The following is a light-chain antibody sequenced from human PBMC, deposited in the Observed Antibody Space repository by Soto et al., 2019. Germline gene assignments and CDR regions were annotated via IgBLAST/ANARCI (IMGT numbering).Light chain of an antibody. V-gene: IGKV1D-12*01. CDR2: GAS. Sequence: DIQMTQSPSSVSASVGDRVAITCRASQGISSRLAWYQQIPGKAPELLIYGASSLQSGVPSRFSGSGSGTDFTLTISSLQPEDFATYYCQQTNSFPLTVGGGTKVDIK. CDR1: QGISSR. CDR3: QQTNSFPLT. J-gene: IGKJ4*01.